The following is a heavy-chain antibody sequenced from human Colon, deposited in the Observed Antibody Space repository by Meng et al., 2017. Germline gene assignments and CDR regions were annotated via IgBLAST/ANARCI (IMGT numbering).Heavy chain of an antibody. Sequence: ASSEGPCKASGYTFTSYAMNWVRQAPGQGLEWMGWINTNTGNPTYAQGFTGRFVFSLDTSVSTAYLQISSLKAEDTAVYYCARGDYYGSGSYYGAYWGQGTLVTVSS. J-gene: IGHJ4*02. CDR1: GYTFTSYA. D-gene: IGHD3-10*01. CDR2: INTNTGNP. CDR3: ARGDYYGSGSYYGAY. V-gene: IGHV7-4-1*02.